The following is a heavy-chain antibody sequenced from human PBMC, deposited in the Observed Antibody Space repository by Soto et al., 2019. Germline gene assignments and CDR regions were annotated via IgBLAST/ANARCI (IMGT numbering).Heavy chain of an antibody. J-gene: IGHJ1*01. V-gene: IGHV1-46*01. CDR1: GYKFTTYF. CDR2: IHPSGDT. Sequence: QVQLVQSGAELKKPGASVKVACKASGYKFTTYFIHWVRQAPGQGLEWMGMIHPSGDTGYAQKFRGRVTMTIDTSTTTAYMELRNLTSEDTAVYFSVRGYCTTSPCSGDFQFWGQRTLVTVSS. CDR3: VRGYCTTSPCSGDFQF. D-gene: IGHD2-15*01.